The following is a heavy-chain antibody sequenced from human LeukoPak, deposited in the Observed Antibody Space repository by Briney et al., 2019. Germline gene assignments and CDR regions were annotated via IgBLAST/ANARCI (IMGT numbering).Heavy chain of an antibody. D-gene: IGHD3-3*01. CDR3: ARMLYGFWSGYYALGY. V-gene: IGHV1-18*01. J-gene: IGHJ4*02. CDR1: GYTFTSYG. Sequence: ASVKVSCKASGYTFTSYGISWVRQAPGQGLEWMGWISAYNGNTNYAQKLQGRVTMTTDTSTSTAYMELRSLRSDDTAVYYCARMLYGFWSGYYALGYWGQGTLVTVSS. CDR2: ISAYNGNT.